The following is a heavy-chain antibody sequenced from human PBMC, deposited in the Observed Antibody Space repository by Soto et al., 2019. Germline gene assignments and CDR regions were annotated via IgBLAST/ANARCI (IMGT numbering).Heavy chain of an antibody. D-gene: IGHD4-17*01. J-gene: IGHJ6*02. V-gene: IGHV1-69*01. Sequence: QVQLVQSGAEVKKPGSSVKVSCKASGGTFSSYAISWVRQAPGQGLEWMGGIIPIFGTANYAQKFQGRVTITGDESTSTAYMELSSLRSEYTAVYYCARDINYGDRKYYYYYGMDVWGQGNTLTVSS. CDR1: GGTFSSYA. CDR2: IIPIFGTA. CDR3: ARDINYGDRKYYYYYGMDV.